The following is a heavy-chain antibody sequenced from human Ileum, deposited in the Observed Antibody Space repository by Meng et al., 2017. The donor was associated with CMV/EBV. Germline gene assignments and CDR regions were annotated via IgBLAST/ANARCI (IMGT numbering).Heavy chain of an antibody. V-gene: IGHV4-4*01. J-gene: IGHJ4*02. Sequence: LPCAFSGHPFSLPTCWTRVPRPRGKGLEWIGAISHGGRTQSNPSLQSRVTISVDKTKNHFSLKVTSVAAADTGVYFCARSPGYWSLDYWGQGTLVTVSS. CDR2: ISHGGRT. D-gene: IGHD2-8*02. CDR3: ARSPGYWSLDY. CDR1: GHPFSLPTC.